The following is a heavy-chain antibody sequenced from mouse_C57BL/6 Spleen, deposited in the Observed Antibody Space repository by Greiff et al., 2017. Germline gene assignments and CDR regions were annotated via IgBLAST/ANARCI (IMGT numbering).Heavy chain of an antibody. CDR2: INPYNGGT. D-gene: IGHD1-1*01. J-gene: IGHJ4*01. V-gene: IGHV1-19*01. CDR3: TRRYYGSSFVYYAMDY. Sequence: EVQLQQSGPVLVKPGASVKMSCKASGYTFTDYYMNWVKQSHGKGLEWIGVINPYNGGTSYNQKFKSKATLTVDKSTSTAYMELNSLTSEDSAVYYCTRRYYGSSFVYYAMDYWGQGTSVTVSS. CDR1: GYTFTDYY.